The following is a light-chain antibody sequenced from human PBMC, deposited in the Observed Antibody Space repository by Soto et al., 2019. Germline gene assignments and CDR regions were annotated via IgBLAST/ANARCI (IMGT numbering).Light chain of an antibody. CDR1: QDISNS. J-gene: IGKJ1*01. CDR2: PAP. Sequence: DIQMTQSPSAMSASVGDRVTITCRASQDISNSLAWLQQRPGKVPKRLIYPAPSLQSGVPSRFSGSRSGTEFTLTISSLQPEDFATYYCLQHKTSPWTFGQGTKVEIK. V-gene: IGKV1-17*03. CDR3: LQHKTSPWT.